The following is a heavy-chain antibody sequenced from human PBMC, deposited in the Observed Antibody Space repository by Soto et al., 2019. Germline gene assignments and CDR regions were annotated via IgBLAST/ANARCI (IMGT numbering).Heavy chain of an antibody. CDR2: MSYDGSNK. J-gene: IGHJ5*02. CDR1: GFAFSSYG. D-gene: IGHD3-22*01. CDR3: AKDGHSSGFETVNWFDP. Sequence: QVQLVESGGGVVQPGRSLRLSCAASGFAFSSYGMHWVRQAPGKGLEWVEVMSYDGSNKYYADSVKGRFTISRDNSKNPLYLQMNSLRAEDTAVYYCAKDGHSSGFETVNWFDPWGQGTLVTVSS. V-gene: IGHV3-30*18.